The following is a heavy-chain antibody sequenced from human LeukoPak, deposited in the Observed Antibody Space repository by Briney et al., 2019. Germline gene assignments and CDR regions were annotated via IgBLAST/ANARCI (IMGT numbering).Heavy chain of an antibody. CDR1: GGSFSGYY. CDR3: ASLRWPRLGWFDP. CDR2: INHSGST. V-gene: IGHV4-34*01. J-gene: IGHJ5*02. D-gene: IGHD5-12*01. Sequence: SETLSLTCAVYGGSFSGYYWSWIRQRPGKGLDRIGEINHSGSTNYNPSLKSRVTISVDTSKNQFSLKLSSVTAADTAVYYCASLRWPRLGWFDPWGQGTLVTVSS.